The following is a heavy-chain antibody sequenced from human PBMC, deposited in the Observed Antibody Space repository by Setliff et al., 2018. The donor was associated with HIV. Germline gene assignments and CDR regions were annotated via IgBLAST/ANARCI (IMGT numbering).Heavy chain of an antibody. J-gene: IGHJ3*02. CDR3: ARDYSTLGRSDDAFDM. D-gene: IGHD3-3*01. CDR2: ASYSGNA. Sequence: SETLSLTCTVSGDSVRRYYWSWIRQSPGKGLEWIGYASYSGNANYNPSLKSRVTISVDTTKNQFSLKLTSMTAADTAIYYCARDYSTLGRSDDAFDMWGPGTMVTVSS. CDR1: GDSVRRYY. V-gene: IGHV4-59*02.